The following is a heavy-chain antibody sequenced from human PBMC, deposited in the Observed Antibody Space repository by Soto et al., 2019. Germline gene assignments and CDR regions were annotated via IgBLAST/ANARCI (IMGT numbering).Heavy chain of an antibody. CDR2: TYFRSKWYN. J-gene: IGHJ5*02. Sequence: PSQTLSLTCAISGDSVSSNTASLNWIRQSPSRGLEWLGRTYFRSKWYNDYAVSVKSRIIINPDTSNNQFSLQLNSVTPEDTAVYFCAKGDPLGPKAGYAFDPWGQGIMVTVSS. CDR3: AKGDPLGPKAGYAFDP. D-gene: IGHD5-12*01. CDR1: GDSVSSNTAS. V-gene: IGHV6-1*01.